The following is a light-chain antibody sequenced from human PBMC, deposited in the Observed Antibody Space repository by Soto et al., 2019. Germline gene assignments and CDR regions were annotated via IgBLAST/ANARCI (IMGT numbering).Light chain of an antibody. V-gene: IGLV2-14*01. CDR1: SSDVGGYNY. CDR3: RSYTCSSTVV. Sequence: QSALTQPASVSGSPGQSITISCTGTSSDVGGYNYVSWYQQHPGKAPKLMIYDVSNRPSGVSNRFSGSKSGNTASLTISGLQAEEESAYYFRSYTCSSTVVFGGGTKLTVL. J-gene: IGLJ2*01. CDR2: DVS.